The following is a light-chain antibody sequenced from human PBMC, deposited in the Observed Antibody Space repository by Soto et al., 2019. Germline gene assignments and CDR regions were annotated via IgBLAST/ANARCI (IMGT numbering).Light chain of an antibody. CDR3: QQAIGFPLS. CDR2: DAS. J-gene: IGKJ4*01. CDR1: LPISTY. V-gene: IGKV1-12*01. Sequence: DIQMTQSPSSVSASVGDRVTITCRASLPISTYLAWYQQKPGRAPNLLIYDASTLQRGVPPRFSGRGSGTDFTLTISSLQPEDFATYYCQQAIGFPLSFGGGTRVDIK.